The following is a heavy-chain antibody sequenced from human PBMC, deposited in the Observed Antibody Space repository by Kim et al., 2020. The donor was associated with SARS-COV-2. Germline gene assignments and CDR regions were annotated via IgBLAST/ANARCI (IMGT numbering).Heavy chain of an antibody. Sequence: SETLSLNCTVSGGSISSYYWSWIRQRPGKGLEWIGYIYYSGSTNYNPSLKSRVTISVDTSKNQFSLKLSSVTAADTAVYYCARAPGVTIFGVVSSFDIWGQGTMVTVSS. J-gene: IGHJ3*02. D-gene: IGHD3-3*01. CDR2: IYYSGST. CDR1: GGSISSYY. V-gene: IGHV4-59*01. CDR3: ARAPGVTIFGVVSSFDI.